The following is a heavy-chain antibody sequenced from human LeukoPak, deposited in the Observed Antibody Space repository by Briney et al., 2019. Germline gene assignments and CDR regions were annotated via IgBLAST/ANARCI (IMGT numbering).Heavy chain of an antibody. Sequence: GGSLRLSCAASGFTFSDYWMTWVRQAPGKGLEWVANIKQDGSEKYYVDSVKGRFTISRDNAMNSLYLQMNSLRAEDTAVYYCARVQDGYSKYAFDIWGQGTMVTVSS. CDR2: IKQDGSEK. J-gene: IGHJ3*02. D-gene: IGHD5-24*01. CDR3: ARVQDGYSKYAFDI. V-gene: IGHV3-7*04. CDR1: GFTFSDYW.